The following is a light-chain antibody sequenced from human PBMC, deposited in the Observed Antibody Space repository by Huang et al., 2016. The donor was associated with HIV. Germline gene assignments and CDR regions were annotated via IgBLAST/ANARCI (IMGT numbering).Light chain of an antibody. J-gene: IGKJ1*01. CDR2: AVS. CDR3: QQYYSAPWT. CDR1: QGIANS. Sequence: DIQMTQSPSSLSASVGDRVTITCRASQGIANSLAWYQQRPGKAPTLLLYAVSRLESGVPSRFSGSGSGTDYILTISSLQPEDFATYCCQQYYSAPWTFGQGTKVEIK. V-gene: IGKV1-NL1*01.